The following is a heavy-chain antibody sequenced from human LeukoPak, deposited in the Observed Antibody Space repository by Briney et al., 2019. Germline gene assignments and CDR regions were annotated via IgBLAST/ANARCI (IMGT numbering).Heavy chain of an antibody. D-gene: IGHD3-10*01. V-gene: IGHV4-59*01. J-gene: IGHJ6*03. Sequence: PSETLSLTCTVSGGSISSYYWNWLRQPPGKGLEWIGYIYYSGSTNYNPSLKSRVTISVDTSKNQFSLKLSSVTAADTAVYYCASIVGSETYHYYMGVWGRGTAVTVSS. CDR2: IYYSGST. CDR3: ASIVGSETYHYYMGV. CDR1: GGSISSYY.